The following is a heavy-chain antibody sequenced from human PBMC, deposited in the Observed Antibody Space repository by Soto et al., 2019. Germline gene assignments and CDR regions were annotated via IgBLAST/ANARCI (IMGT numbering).Heavy chain of an antibody. CDR1: VYTFTSYA. CDR3: ARSIVVVTALDY. J-gene: IGHJ4*02. Sequence: QVQLVQSGAEEKKPGASVKVSCKASVYTFTSYAMHWVRQAPGQRLEWMGWINAGNGNTKYSQKFQGRVTMTRDTSASTAYMELSSLRSEDTAVYYCARSIVVVTALDYWGQGTLVTVSS. D-gene: IGHD2-21*02. CDR2: INAGNGNT. V-gene: IGHV1-3*05.